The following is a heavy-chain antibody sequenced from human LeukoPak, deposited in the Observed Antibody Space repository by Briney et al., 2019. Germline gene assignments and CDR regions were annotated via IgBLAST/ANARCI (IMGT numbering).Heavy chain of an antibody. D-gene: IGHD1-26*01. CDR3: AGGIVGTTHDPFDI. V-gene: IGHV4-59*01. J-gene: IGHJ3*02. Sequence: SETLSLTRTVSGVSLSLYSWTWIRHPPREGLEWIAHIYYSERTNNNPSLQSRVTISLDTTQNQFSLKLASVAAADTDVYYSAGGIVGTTHDPFDIWGQGTMVTVSS. CDR2: IYYSERT. CDR1: GVSLSLYS.